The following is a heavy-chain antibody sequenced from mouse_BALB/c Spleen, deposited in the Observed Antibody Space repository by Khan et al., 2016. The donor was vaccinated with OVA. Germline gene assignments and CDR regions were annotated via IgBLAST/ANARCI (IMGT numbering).Heavy chain of an antibody. CDR2: IWAGGST. V-gene: IGHV2-9*02. J-gene: IGHJ2*01. Sequence: QVQLKQSGPGLVVPSQSLSITCTVSGFSLTSYGVHWVRQPPGKGLEWLGVIWAGGSTTYNSALISRLSITKDNSKSQVYLKMNSLQTDDTAMYYCARLEDNWGQGTTLTVSS. CDR1: GFSLTSYG. CDR3: ARLEDN.